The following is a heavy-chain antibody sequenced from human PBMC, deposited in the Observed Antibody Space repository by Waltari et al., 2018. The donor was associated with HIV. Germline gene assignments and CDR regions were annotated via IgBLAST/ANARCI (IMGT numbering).Heavy chain of an antibody. J-gene: IGHJ4*02. CDR2: ISGYNGHT. CDR3: ATCPHRYPSTWYGAD. D-gene: IGHD6-13*01. CDR1: GYSFTNYG. Sequence: QVQLVQSGAEVKKPGASVKVSCKASGYSFTNYGFSWVRQAPGQGLEWMGWISGYNGHTNYAQNLQGRVTMTTDTSTSTAYMELRSLRSDDTAVYYCATCPHRYPSTWYGADWGQGTLVTVSS. V-gene: IGHV1-18*01.